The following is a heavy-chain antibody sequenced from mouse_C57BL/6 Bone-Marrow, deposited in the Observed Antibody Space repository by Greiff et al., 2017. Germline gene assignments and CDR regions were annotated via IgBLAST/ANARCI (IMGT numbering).Heavy chain of an antibody. CDR3: AKSGGYYFSYFDV. CDR2: IWRGGST. V-gene: IGHV2-5*01. CDR1: GFSLTSYG. J-gene: IGHJ1*03. Sequence: QVQLQQSGPGLVQPSQSLSITCTVSGFSLTSYGVHWVRQSPGKGLEWLGVIWRGGSTDYNAAFMSRLNITKDNSKSQVFFKMNSLQADDTAIYYCAKSGGYYFSYFDVWGTGTTVTVSS. D-gene: IGHD2-3*01.